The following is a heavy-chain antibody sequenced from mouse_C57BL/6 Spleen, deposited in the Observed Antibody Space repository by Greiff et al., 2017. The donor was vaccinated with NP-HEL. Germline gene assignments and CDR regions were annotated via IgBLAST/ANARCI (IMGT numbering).Heavy chain of an antibody. CDR2: IYPRSGNT. J-gene: IGHJ4*01. V-gene: IGHV1-81*01. Sequence: QVQLQQSGAELARPGASVKLSCKASGYTFTSYGISWVKQRTGQGLEWIGEIYPRSGNTYYNEKFKGKATLTADKSSSTAYMELRSLTSEDSAVYFCAMSGKAMDYWGQGTSVTVSS. D-gene: IGHD1-1*01. CDR3: AMSGKAMDY. CDR1: GYTFTSYG.